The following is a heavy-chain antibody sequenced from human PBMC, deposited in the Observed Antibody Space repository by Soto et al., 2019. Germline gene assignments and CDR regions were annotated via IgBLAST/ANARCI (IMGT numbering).Heavy chain of an antibody. CDR2: ISGSGGST. CDR3: AKVVHDSSGYYSGRYYYYGMDV. D-gene: IGHD3-22*01. CDR1: GFTFSSYA. V-gene: IGHV3-23*01. J-gene: IGHJ6*02. Sequence: GGSLRLSCAASGFTFSSYAMSWVRQAPGKGLEWVSAISGSGGSTYYADSVKGRFTISRDNSKNTLYLQMNSLRAEDTAVYYCAKVVHDSSGYYSGRYYYYGMDVWGQGTTVTVSS.